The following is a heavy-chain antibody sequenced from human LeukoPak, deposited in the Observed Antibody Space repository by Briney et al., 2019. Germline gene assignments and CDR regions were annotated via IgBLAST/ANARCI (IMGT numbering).Heavy chain of an antibody. J-gene: IGHJ3*02. Sequence: GESLKICWKGCGYSFTSYWIGWVRQTPGEGLEWMWIIYPGDSYTRDSPSFQGQVTISADKSISTAYLQWSSLKASDTAMYYCARPYSSVNAFDIWGQGTMVTVPS. V-gene: IGHV5-51*03. D-gene: IGHD6-25*01. CDR3: ARPYSSVNAFDI. CDR2: IYPGDSYT. CDR1: GYSFTSYW.